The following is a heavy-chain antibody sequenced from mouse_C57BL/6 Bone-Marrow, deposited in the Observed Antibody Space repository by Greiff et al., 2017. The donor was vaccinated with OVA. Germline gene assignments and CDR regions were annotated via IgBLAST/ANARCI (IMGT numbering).Heavy chain of an antibody. J-gene: IGHJ3*01. D-gene: IGHD1-2*01. CDR3: ARSLHAAWFAY. CDR1: GFTFTDYY. V-gene: IGHV7-3*01. Sequence: DVKLVESGGGLVQPGGSLSLSCAASGFTFTDYYMSWVRQPPGKALEWLGFIRNKANGYTTEYSASVKGRFTISRDNSQSILYLQMNALRAEDSATYYCARSLHAAWFAYWGQGTLVTVSA. CDR2: IRNKANGYTT.